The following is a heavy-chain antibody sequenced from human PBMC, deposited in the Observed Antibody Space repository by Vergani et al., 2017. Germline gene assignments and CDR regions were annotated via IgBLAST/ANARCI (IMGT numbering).Heavy chain of an antibody. CDR3: AGSGYSSGWYLFDY. CDR1: GYTFTSYA. J-gene: IGHJ4*02. CDR2: INAGNGNT. D-gene: IGHD6-19*01. Sequence: QVQLVQSGAEVKKPGASVKVSCKASGYTFTSYAMHWVRQAPGQRLEWMGWINAGNGNTKYSQKFQGRVTITRDTSASTAYMELSSLRSEDTAVYYCAGSGYSSGWYLFDYWGQGTLVTVSS. V-gene: IGHV1-3*01.